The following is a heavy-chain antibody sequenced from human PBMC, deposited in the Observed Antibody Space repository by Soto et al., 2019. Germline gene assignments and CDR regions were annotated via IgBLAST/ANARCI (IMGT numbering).Heavy chain of an antibody. D-gene: IGHD1-26*01. V-gene: IGHV1-8*01. J-gene: IGHJ6*02. CDR3: ARGLGTAPPYYYYGMDV. CDR1: GYTFTSYD. Sequence: QVQLVQSGAEVKKPGASVKVSCKASGYTFTSYDINWVRQATGQGLEWMGWMNPNSGNTGYAQKFQGRVTMTRNTSISTAYMELSSLRSEDTAVYCCARGLGTAPPYYYYGMDVWGQGTTVTVSS. CDR2: MNPNSGNT.